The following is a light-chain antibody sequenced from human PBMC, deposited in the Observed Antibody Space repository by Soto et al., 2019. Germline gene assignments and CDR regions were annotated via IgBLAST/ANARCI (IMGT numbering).Light chain of an antibody. CDR3: NSYTDNNTPV. V-gene: IGLV2-14*01. J-gene: IGLJ2*01. CDR1: GSDVGDFRY. CDR2: DVS. Sequence: SALTQPASVSGFPGQSIAISCSGTGSDVGDFRYVSWYQQRPGNAPKVLIYDVSNRPSGVSNRFSGSKSGNTASLTISGLQAEDEADYFCNSYTDNNTPVFGGGTKVTVL.